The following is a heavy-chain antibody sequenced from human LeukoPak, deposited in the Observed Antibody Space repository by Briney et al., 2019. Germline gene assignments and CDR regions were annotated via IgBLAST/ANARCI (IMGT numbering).Heavy chain of an antibody. CDR3: ARGGLMTTVTTF. V-gene: IGHV3-43*02. CDR2: ISGDGGST. D-gene: IGHD4-17*01. CDR1: GFSFDDYA. J-gene: IGHJ4*02. Sequence: GGSLRLSCAAPGFSFDDYAIHWVRQAPGKGLEWVSLISGDGGSTFYADSVKGRFTISRDNVENSLYLEMSSLRVEDTAVYYCARGGLMTTVTTFWGQGTLVTVSS.